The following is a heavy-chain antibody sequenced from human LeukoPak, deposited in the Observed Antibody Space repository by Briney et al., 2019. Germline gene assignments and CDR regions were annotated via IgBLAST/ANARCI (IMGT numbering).Heavy chain of an antibody. D-gene: IGHD6-13*01. J-gene: IGHJ5*02. CDR3: ARDGQQLVTSP. CDR1: GGSFSGYY. CDR2: INHSGST. Sequence: SETLSLTCAVYGGSFSGYYWSWIRQPPGKGLEWIGEINHSGSTNYNPSLKSRVTISVDTSKNQFSLKLSSVTAADTAVYYCARDGQQLVTSPWSQGTLVTVSS. V-gene: IGHV4-34*01.